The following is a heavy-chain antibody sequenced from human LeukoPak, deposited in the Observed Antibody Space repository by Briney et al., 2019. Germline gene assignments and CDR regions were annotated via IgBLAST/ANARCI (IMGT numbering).Heavy chain of an antibody. D-gene: IGHD5-18*01. CDR2: INPSGGST. V-gene: IGHV1-46*01. Sequence: GPSVKVSCKASGYTFTSYYMHWVRQAPGQGLEWIGIINPSGGSTSYAQKFQGRVTMTRDTSTSTVYMELSSLRSEDTAVYYCARDSSPAMVNWNFDYWGQGTLVTVSS. CDR3: ARDSSPAMVNWNFDY. J-gene: IGHJ4*02. CDR1: GYTFTSYY.